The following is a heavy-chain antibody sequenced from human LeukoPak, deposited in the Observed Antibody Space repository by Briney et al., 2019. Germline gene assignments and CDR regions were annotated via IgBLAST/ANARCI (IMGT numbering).Heavy chain of an antibody. Sequence: GGSLRLSCAAFGFTFSSYAMSWVRQAPGKGLEWVSSISSSSSYIYYADSVKGRFTISRDNAKNSLYLQMNSLRAEDTAVYYCARQSVAGTNNWFDPWGQGTLVTVSS. CDR3: ARQSVAGTNNWFDP. D-gene: IGHD6-19*01. V-gene: IGHV3-21*01. CDR1: GFTFSSYA. CDR2: ISSSSSYI. J-gene: IGHJ5*02.